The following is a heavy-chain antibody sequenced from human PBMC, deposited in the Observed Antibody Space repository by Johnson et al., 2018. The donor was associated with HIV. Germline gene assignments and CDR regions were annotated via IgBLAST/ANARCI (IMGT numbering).Heavy chain of an antibody. CDR2: IRYDGGAI. J-gene: IGHJ3*02. CDR3: ARDRLLWFRELWPHDAFDI. V-gene: IGHV3-30*02. CDR1: GFTFSSYG. Sequence: QMLLVESGGGVVQPGGSLRLSCAASGFTFSSYGMHWVRQAPGKGLEWVAFIRYDGGAIYYADSVEGRFTISCDNSRDTLSLQMNSLRVEDTALYYCARDRLLWFRELWPHDAFDIWGQGTMVTVSS. D-gene: IGHD3-10*01.